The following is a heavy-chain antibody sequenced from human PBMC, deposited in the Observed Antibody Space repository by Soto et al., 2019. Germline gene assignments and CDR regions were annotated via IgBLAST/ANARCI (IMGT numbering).Heavy chain of an antibody. CDR1: RFTFSTYG. Sequence: EVQLLESGGGLVQPGGSLRLSCAASRFTFSTYGMSWVRQAPGKGLEWVSDISGSGGNTYYADSVKGRFTISRDNSKNTLYLQMNSRRAEDTAVYYCAKSAMVRGGGWFDPWGQGTLVTVSS. J-gene: IGHJ5*02. CDR2: ISGSGGNT. D-gene: IGHD3-10*01. V-gene: IGHV3-23*01. CDR3: AKSAMVRGGGWFDP.